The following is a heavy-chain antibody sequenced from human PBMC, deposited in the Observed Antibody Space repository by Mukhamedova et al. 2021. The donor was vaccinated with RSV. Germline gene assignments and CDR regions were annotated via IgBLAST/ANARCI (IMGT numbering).Heavy chain of an antibody. V-gene: IGHV4-34*01. D-gene: IGHD6-19*01. J-gene: IGHJ2*01. CDR2: INHSGST. CDR3: ARERPQLRYFDL. Sequence: IRQPPGKGLEWIGEINHSGSTNYNPSLKSRVTISVDTSKNKFSLKLSSVTAADTAVYYCARERPQLRYFDLWGRGTLVTVSS.